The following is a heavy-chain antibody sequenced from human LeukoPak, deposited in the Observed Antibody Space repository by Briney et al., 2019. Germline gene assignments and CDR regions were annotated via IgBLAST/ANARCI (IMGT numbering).Heavy chain of an antibody. CDR2: ISGSGGST. J-gene: IGHJ4*02. Sequence: PGGSLRLSCAASGFTFSSYAMSWVRQAPGKGLEWVSAISGSGGSTYYADSVKGRFTISRDNSKNTLYLQMNSLRAEGTAVYYCAKDLYSYYGGSIDYWGQGTLVTVSS. CDR1: GFTFSSYA. D-gene: IGHD4-23*01. V-gene: IGHV3-23*01. CDR3: AKDLYSYYGGSIDY.